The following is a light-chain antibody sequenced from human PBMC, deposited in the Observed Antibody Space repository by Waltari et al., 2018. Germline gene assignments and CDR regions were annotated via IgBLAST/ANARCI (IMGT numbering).Light chain of an antibody. CDR1: QSIGGS. Sequence: TVVTQSPVTLSVSPGERATLSCRTTQSIGGSLAWYQQKPGQAPRLLIYHASTRATGIPARFSGSGSETEFTLTISSLQSEDFAVYYCQQYNNWPPGTFGQGTKVEV. CDR3: QQYNNWPPGT. CDR2: HAS. J-gene: IGKJ1*01. V-gene: IGKV3-15*01.